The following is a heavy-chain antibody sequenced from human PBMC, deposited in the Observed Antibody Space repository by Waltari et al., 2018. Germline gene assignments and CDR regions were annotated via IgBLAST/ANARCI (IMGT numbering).Heavy chain of an antibody. CDR3: AREPSPDSSGYFYYYMDV. J-gene: IGHJ6*03. V-gene: IGHV3-74*01. CDR2: MNSDGSGT. CDR1: GFTFSRYW. D-gene: IGHD3-22*01. Sequence: EVQLVESGGGLVQPGGSLRLSCAASGFTFSRYWMPWVRQAPGKGLVWVSRMNSDGSGTIYADSVKGRFTISRDNAKNTLYLQLNSLRVEDTAVYYCAREPSPDSSGYFYYYMDVWGKGTTVTVSS.